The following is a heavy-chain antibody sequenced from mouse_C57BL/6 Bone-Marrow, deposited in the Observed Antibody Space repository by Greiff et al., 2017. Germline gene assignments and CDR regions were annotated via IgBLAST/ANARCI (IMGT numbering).Heavy chain of an antibody. J-gene: IGHJ1*03. CDR1: GFSLTSYG. V-gene: IGHV2-5*01. CDR2: IWRGGST. CDR3: AKNGNYPYWYFDV. D-gene: IGHD2-1*01. Sequence: QVQLKESGPGLVQPSQSLSITCTVSGFSLTSYGVHWVRQSPGKGLEWLGVIWRGGSTDYNAAFMSRLSITKDNSKSQVFFKMNSLQADDTAIYYCAKNGNYPYWYFDVWGTGTTVTVSS.